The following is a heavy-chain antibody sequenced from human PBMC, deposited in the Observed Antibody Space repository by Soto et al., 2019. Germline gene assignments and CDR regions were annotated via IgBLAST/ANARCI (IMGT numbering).Heavy chain of an antibody. D-gene: IGHD1-26*01. CDR2: ISGSGGST. J-gene: IGHJ3*02. CDR1: GFTFSSYA. Sequence: EVQLLESGGGLVQPGGSLRLSCAASGFTFSSYAMSWVRQAPGKGLEWVSAISGSGGSTYYADSVKGRFTISRDNSKNTLYLQMNSLRAEDTAVYYCAKDIWRRTTARGTDAFDIWGQGTMVTVSS. V-gene: IGHV3-23*01. CDR3: AKDIWRRTTARGTDAFDI.